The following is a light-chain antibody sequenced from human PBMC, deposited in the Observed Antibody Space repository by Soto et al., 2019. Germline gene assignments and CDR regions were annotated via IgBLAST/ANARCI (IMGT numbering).Light chain of an antibody. V-gene: IGKV4-1*01. J-gene: IGKJ4*01. CDR2: WAS. Sequence: DIVMTQSPDSLAVSLGERATINCKSSQSVLYSSNNKNYLAWYQQKPGQPPKLLIYWASTRGSGVPDRFSGSVSGTDFTLTISSLQAEDVAVYYCQQYYSTLLTFGGGTTVEIK. CDR3: QQYYSTLLT. CDR1: QSVLYSSNNKNY.